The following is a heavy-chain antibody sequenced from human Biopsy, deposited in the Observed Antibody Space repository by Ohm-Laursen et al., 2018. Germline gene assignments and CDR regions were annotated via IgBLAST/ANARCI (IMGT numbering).Heavy chain of an antibody. CDR3: ARGGFGLDGYNSP. CDR1: GGSITDDY. V-gene: IGHV4-59*01. J-gene: IGHJ5*02. CDR2: ISKGGDT. Sequence: SETLSLACTVSGGSITDDYWSWIRQSPGKGLEWIGFISKGGDTTYNPSLKGRVTISVDTSKHQFSLRLTSATAADTAVYYCARGGFGLDGYNSPWGRGTLVIVSS. D-gene: IGHD5-24*01.